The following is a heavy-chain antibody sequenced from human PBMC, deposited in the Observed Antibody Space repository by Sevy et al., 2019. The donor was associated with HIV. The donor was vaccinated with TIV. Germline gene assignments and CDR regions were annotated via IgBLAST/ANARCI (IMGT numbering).Heavy chain of an antibody. CDR3: AKGLGMVQGALLSDDV. CDR2: IRYDGSTK. V-gene: IGHV3-30*02. J-gene: IGHJ3*01. CDR1: GFIFSKFG. D-gene: IGHD3-10*01. Sequence: GGSLRLSCAASGFIFSKFGMHWVRQAPGKGLEWVTFIRYDGSTKYYVESVKGRFTISRGNSKNTLYLQMNSLRPEDTAVYYCAKGLGMVQGALLSDDVWGQGTMVTVSS.